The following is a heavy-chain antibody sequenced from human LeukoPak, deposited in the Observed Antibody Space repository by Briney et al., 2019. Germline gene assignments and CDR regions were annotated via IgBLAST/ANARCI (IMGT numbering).Heavy chain of an antibody. CDR2: ISGSGGST. J-gene: IGHJ4*02. Sequence: GGSLRLSCAASGFTFSSYGMSWVRQAPGKGLEWVSAISGSGGSTYYADSVKGRFTISRDNSKNTLYLQMNSLRAEDTAVYYCAKCSGGSCLPSYFDYWGQGTLVTVSS. D-gene: IGHD2-15*01. CDR1: GFTFSSYG. CDR3: AKCSGGSCLPSYFDY. V-gene: IGHV3-23*01.